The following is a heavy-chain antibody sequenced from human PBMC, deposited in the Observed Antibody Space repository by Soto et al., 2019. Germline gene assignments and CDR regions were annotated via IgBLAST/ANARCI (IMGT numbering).Heavy chain of an antibody. CDR1: GYSISSGYY. CDR3: ARVGLWFGELTDY. J-gene: IGHJ4*02. Sequence: SETLSLTCAVSGYSISSGYYWGWIRQPPGKGLEWIGSIYHSGSTYYNPSLKSRVTISVDTSKNQFSLRLSSVTAADTAVYYCARVGLWFGELTDYWGQGTLVTVSS. CDR2: IYHSGST. D-gene: IGHD3-10*01. V-gene: IGHV4-38-2*01.